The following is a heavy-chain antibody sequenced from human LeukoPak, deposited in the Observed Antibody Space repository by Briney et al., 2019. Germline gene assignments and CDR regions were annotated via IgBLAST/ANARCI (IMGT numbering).Heavy chain of an antibody. Sequence: GGSLRLSCAASTFTFSSYAMSWVRQAPGKGLEWVSGITGSGDTTYYADSVRGRFTVSRDNSKNTLYLQMDSLRAEDTAVFYCAKDRYGSNWNDAFDIWGQGTMVTVSS. CDR2: ITGSGDTT. CDR3: AKDRYGSNWNDAFDI. V-gene: IGHV3-23*01. J-gene: IGHJ3*02. CDR1: TFTFSSYA. D-gene: IGHD6-13*01.